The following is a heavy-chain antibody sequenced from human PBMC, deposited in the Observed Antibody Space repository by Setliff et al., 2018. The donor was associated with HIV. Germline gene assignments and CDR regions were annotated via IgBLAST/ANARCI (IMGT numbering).Heavy chain of an antibody. CDR1: GYSFTTYG. Sequence: ASVKVSCKASGYSFTTYGISWVRQAPGQGLEWVGWISVYNGQTLYAQKVRDRITVTMDIPKDTAYMELRGLTPDDTAVYYCARGHHFYWYFDLWGPGTLVTVS. CDR2: ISVYNGQT. J-gene: IGHJ2*01. V-gene: IGHV1-18*01. CDR3: ARGHHFYWYFDL.